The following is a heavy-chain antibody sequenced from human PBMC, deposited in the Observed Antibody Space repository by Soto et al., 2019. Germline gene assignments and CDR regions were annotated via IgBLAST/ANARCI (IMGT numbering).Heavy chain of an antibody. CDR3: ARCYCSVGSCFTCWHFDL. D-gene: IGHD2-15*01. J-gene: IGHJ2*01. Sequence: QVQVVQSGAEVKKPGASVKVACKASGYSFDTFGMSWVRQAPGQGLEWMGWISIEKGDSNSAQKFQDRVIMTTDTSASTAYMELRSLTSDDTAVYYCARCYCSVGSCFTCWHFDLWGRGTLVTVSS. CDR2: ISIEKGDS. V-gene: IGHV1-18*01. CDR1: GYSFDTFG.